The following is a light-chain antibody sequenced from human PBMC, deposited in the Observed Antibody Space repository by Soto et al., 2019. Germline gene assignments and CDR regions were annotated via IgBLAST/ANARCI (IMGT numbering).Light chain of an antibody. J-gene: IGLJ3*02. V-gene: IGLV1-44*01. CDR1: DSNVGSTA. Sequence: QSVLTQPPSASGAPGQRVTISCSGSDSNVGSTAVNWYQQVPGTAPKLLIFINNQRPSGVPDRCSGSKSGTSASLAISGLQAEEEADYYCSAWDESLHVWLFGGGTKLTVL. CDR2: INN. CDR3: SAWDESLHVWL.